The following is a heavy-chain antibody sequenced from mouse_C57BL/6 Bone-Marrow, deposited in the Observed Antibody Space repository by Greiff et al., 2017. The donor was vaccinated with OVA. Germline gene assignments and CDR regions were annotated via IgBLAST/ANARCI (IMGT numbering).Heavy chain of an antibody. Sequence: VQLQHSGAELARPGASVKLSCKASGYTFTSYGISWVKQRPGQGLEWIGEIYPRSGNTYYDEKFEGKATLTANKSSNTAYMELRSLTSEDTAVYFCARDYDASQYWGQGTTLTVSS. CDR2: IYPRSGNT. D-gene: IGHD2-3*01. CDR1: GYTFTSYG. V-gene: IGHV1-81*01. CDR3: ARDYDASQY. J-gene: IGHJ2*01.